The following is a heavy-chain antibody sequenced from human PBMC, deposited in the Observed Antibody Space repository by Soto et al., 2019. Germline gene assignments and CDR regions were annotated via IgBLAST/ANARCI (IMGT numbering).Heavy chain of an antibody. Sequence: QVQLVQSGAEVKKPGSSVKVSCKASGGTFSSYAISWVRQAPGQGLEWMGGIIPIFGTANYAQKFQGRVTITADESTSKAYMELSRLRSEDTAVYYCARVPGGNFWYYYGMDVWGQGTTVTVSS. CDR3: ARVPGGNFWYYYGMDV. CDR2: IIPIFGTA. V-gene: IGHV1-69*12. J-gene: IGHJ6*02. CDR1: GGTFSSYA. D-gene: IGHD2-21*02.